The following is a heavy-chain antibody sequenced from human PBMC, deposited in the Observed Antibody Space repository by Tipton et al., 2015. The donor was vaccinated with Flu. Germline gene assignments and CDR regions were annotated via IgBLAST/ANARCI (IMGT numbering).Heavy chain of an antibody. J-gene: IGHJ4*02. CDR1: GGSITSYY. Sequence: TLSLTCTVSGGSITSYYWSWIRQPPGKGLEWIGYIYYCGSTNYNPSLKSRVTISVDTSKNQFSLKLSSVTAADTAVYYWARRKTVTTRLTYFDYWGQGTLVPVSS. V-gene: IGHV4-59*08. D-gene: IGHD4-17*01. CDR2: IYYCGST. CDR3: ARRKTVTTRLTYFDY.